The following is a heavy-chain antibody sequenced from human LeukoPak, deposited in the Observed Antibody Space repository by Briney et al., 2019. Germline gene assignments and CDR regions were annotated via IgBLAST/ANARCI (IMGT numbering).Heavy chain of an antibody. CDR2: VRYDGINK. D-gene: IGHD3-10*01. Sequence: GGSLRLSCAASGFTFSNYGMHWVRQAPGKGLEWVAFVRYDGINKYYADSVKGRFTISSDNSINTLYLQMNSLRAEDTAVYYCARRSWAFGSPEARDAFDIWGQGTMVTVSS. CDR3: ARRSWAFGSPEARDAFDI. CDR1: GFTFSNYG. J-gene: IGHJ3*02. V-gene: IGHV3-30*02.